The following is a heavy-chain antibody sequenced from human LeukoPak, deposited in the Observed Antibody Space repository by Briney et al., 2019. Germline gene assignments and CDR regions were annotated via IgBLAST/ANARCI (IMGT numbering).Heavy chain of an antibody. V-gene: IGHV4-30-4*01. CDR2: IYYSGST. D-gene: IGHD3-22*01. CDR1: GGSISSGDYY. CDR3: ARFPADYYDSSGPFDY. J-gene: IGHJ4*02. Sequence: PSQTLSLTCTVSGGSISSGDYYWSWIRQPPGKGLEWIGYIYYSGSTYYNPSLKSRVTISVDTSKNQFSLKLSSVTAADTAVYYCARFPADYYDSSGPFDYWGQGTLATVSS.